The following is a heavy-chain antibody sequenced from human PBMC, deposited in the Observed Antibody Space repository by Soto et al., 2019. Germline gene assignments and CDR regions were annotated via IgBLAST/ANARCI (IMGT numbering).Heavy chain of an antibody. CDR2: ISAYNGNT. J-gene: IGHJ6*02. CDR1: GYTFTSYG. V-gene: IGHV1-18*04. D-gene: IGHD1-26*01. CDR3: ARDIVGATSYYYYYGMDV. Sequence: GASVKVSCKASGYTFTSYGVSWVRQAPGQGLEWMGWISAYNGNTNYAQKLQGRVTMTTDTSTTTAYMELSSLRSEDTAVYYCARDIVGATSYYYYYGMDVWGQGTTVTVSS.